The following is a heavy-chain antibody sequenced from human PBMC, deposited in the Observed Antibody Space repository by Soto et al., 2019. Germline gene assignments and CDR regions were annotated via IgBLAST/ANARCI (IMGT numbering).Heavy chain of an antibody. CDR3: ARESEDLTSNFDY. CDR1: GFTFTRYS. J-gene: IGHJ4*02. Sequence: GGSLRLSCAASGFTFTRYSMNWVRQAPGKGLELVSSISSTTNYIYYGDSMKGRFTISRDNAKNSLYLEMNSLRAEDTAVYYCARESEDLTSNFDYRGQGPLVAASS. V-gene: IGHV3-21*06. CDR2: ISSTTNYI.